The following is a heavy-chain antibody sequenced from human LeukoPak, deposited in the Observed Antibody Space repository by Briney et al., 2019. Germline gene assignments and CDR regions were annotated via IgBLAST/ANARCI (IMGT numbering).Heavy chain of an antibody. J-gene: IGHJ4*02. Sequence: GGSLRHSCAASGFTFSSYSMNWVRQAPGKGLEWVSSISSSSSYIYYADSVKGRFTISRDNAKNSLYLQMNSLRAEDTAVYYCARDLVSRYYYDSSGYGIWGQGTLVTVSS. CDR2: ISSSSSYI. V-gene: IGHV3-21*01. D-gene: IGHD3-22*01. CDR1: GFTFSSYS. CDR3: ARDLVSRYYYDSSGYGI.